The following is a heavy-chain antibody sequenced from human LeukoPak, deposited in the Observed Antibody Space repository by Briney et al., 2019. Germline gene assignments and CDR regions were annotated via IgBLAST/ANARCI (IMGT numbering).Heavy chain of an antibody. Sequence: ASVKVSCKASGYTFTSYGINWVRQAPGQGLEWMGCISAYNGNTNYAQKLQDRVTMTTDTSTSTAYMELRSLRSDDTAIYYCARMMSIPVAGHRPLFDYWGQGTLVTVSS. CDR1: GYTFTSYG. J-gene: IGHJ4*02. D-gene: IGHD6-19*01. CDR2: ISAYNGNT. CDR3: ARMMSIPVAGHRPLFDY. V-gene: IGHV1-18*01.